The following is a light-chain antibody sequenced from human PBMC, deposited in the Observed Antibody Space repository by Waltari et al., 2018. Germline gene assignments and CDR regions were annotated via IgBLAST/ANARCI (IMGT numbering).Light chain of an antibody. CDR3: QQSYGTPYRA. J-gene: IGKJ2*01. CDR1: QSISTY. Sequence: DIQMTQSPSSLSESVGDGVPTTCRASQSISTYLNWYQQKPGKAPKLLIYGASNSQSGVPSRFSGSGSGTDFTLTISSLQPEDFATYFCQQSYGTPYRAFGQGTRLEIK. CDR2: GAS. V-gene: IGKV1-39*01.